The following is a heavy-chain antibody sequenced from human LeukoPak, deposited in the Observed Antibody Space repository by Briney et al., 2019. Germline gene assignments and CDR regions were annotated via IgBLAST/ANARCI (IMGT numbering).Heavy chain of an antibody. V-gene: IGHV4-34*01. J-gene: IGHJ4*02. Sequence: SETLSLTCAVYGGSFSGYYWSWIRQPPGKGLEWIGEINHSGSTNYNPSLKSRVTISVDTSKNQFSLKLSSVTAADTAVYYCARGHRGPFDYWGQGTLVTVSS. CDR2: INHSGST. CDR1: GGSFSGYY. CDR3: ARGHRGPFDY.